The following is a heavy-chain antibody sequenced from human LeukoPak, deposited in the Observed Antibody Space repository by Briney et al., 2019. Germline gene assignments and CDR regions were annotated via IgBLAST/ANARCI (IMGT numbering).Heavy chain of an antibody. CDR2: LKQDGSEE. J-gene: IGHJ6*02. Sequence: GGSLRLSCGASGFTFSSYWMSLVRQAPGKGLEWVANLKQDGSEEYYVDSVKGRFTISRDNAKNSLYLQMNSLRAEDTAVYYCARAEYCYYCGMDVWGQGTTVIVSS. CDR1: GFTFSSYW. D-gene: IGHD2/OR15-2a*01. CDR3: ARAEYCYYCGMDV. V-gene: IGHV3-7*03.